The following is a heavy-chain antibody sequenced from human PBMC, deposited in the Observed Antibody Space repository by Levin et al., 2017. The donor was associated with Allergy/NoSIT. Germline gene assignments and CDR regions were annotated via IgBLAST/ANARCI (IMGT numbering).Heavy chain of an antibody. J-gene: IGHJ4*02. Sequence: GGSLRLSCAASGFSLSMFGMHWFRQAPGKEPQWVSYISYRGTEKFFSDAVRGRFTISRDMSKNTIYLQMDSLRPEDTAMYFCAKDLGEPYYFDFWGQGSLVTVSS. CDR2: ISYRGTEK. D-gene: IGHD3-16*01. V-gene: IGHV3-30*18. CDR1: GFSLSMFG. CDR3: AKDLGEPYYFDF.